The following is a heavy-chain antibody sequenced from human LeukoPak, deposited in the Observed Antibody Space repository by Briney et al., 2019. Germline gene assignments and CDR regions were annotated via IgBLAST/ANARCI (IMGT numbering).Heavy chain of an antibody. CDR1: GFTFSSYA. CDR2: VSGSGGGT. J-gene: IGHJ2*01. V-gene: IGHV3-23*01. CDR3: QRRGGLPGDFYWYFDL. D-gene: IGHD7-27*01. Sequence: PGGSLRLSCAASGFTFSSYAMSWVRQAPGTGLEWVSAVSGSGGGTYYADSVKGRFTISRDNSKNTLYLQMNSLRAEDAAVHYCQRRGGLPGDFYWYFDLWGRGTLVTVSS.